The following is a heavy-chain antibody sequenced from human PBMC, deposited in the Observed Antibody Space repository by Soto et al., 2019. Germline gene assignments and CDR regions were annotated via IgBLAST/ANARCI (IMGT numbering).Heavy chain of an antibody. CDR1: GYTFTSYA. Sequence: QVQLVQSGAEVKKPGASVKVSCKASGYTFTSYAMHWVRQAPGQRLEWMRWINAGNGNTKYSQKFQGRVTITRDTSASTAYMELSSLRSEDTAVYYCARALRIGYCSGGSCYNNWFDPWGQGTLVTVSS. D-gene: IGHD2-15*01. V-gene: IGHV1-3*01. CDR3: ARALRIGYCSGGSCYNNWFDP. J-gene: IGHJ5*02. CDR2: INAGNGNT.